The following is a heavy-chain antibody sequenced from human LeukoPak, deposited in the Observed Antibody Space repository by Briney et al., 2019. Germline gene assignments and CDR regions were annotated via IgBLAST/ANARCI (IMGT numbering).Heavy chain of an antibody. CDR1: GGSISSSSYY. CDR3: ARQVLGFGGELSLFDY. Sequence: SETLSLTCTVSGGSISSSSYYWGWIRQPPGKGLEWIGSIYYSGSTYYNPSLKSRVTISVDTSKNQFSLKLSSVTAADTAVYYCARQVLGFGGELSLFDYWGQGTLVTVSS. V-gene: IGHV4-39*01. J-gene: IGHJ4*02. D-gene: IGHD3-16*02. CDR2: IYYSGST.